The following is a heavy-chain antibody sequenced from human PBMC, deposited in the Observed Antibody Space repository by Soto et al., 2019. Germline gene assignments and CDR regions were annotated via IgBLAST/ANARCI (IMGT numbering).Heavy chain of an antibody. D-gene: IGHD2-2*01. CDR2: IYYSGST. CDR3: ARQWAAADNWFDP. J-gene: IGHJ5*02. V-gene: IGHV4-59*01. Sequence: SETLSLTCTVSGGSISSYYWSWIRQPPGKGLEWIGYIYYSGSTNYNPSLKSRVTISVDTSKNQFSLKLSSVTAADTAVYYCARQWAAADNWFDPSGQGTLVTVSS. CDR1: GGSISSYY.